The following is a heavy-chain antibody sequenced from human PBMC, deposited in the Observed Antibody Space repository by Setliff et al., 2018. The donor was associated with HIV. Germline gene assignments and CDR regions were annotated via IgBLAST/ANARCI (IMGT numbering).Heavy chain of an antibody. D-gene: IGHD3-16*02. CDR2: ISGSGGGT. CDR1: GFTFSSYA. J-gene: IGHJ4*02. Sequence: GGSLRLSCAASGFTFSSYAMSWVRQAPGKGLEWVSAISGSGGGTYYADSVKGRFTISRDNSKNTLYLQMNSLRPEDTAVYYCARDRIPKRGYTYREPDFDSWGQGTLVTVSS. V-gene: IGHV3-23*01. CDR3: ARDRIPKRGYTYREPDFDS.